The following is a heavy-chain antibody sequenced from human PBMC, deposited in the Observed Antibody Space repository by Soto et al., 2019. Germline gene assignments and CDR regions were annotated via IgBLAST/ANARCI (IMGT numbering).Heavy chain of an antibody. J-gene: IGHJ6*02. Sequence: SEPLSLTCSVSDGSISSGGYYWIWISQHPGKGLEWIGYIYYSGSTYYNPSLKSRVTISVDTSKNQFSLKLSSVTAADTAVYYCARGRVPGGGYYYYGMAVWGQGTTVTVSS. CDR3: ARGRVPGGGYYYYGMAV. CDR1: DGSISSGGYY. CDR2: IYYSGST. V-gene: IGHV4-31*03. D-gene: IGHD3-10*01.